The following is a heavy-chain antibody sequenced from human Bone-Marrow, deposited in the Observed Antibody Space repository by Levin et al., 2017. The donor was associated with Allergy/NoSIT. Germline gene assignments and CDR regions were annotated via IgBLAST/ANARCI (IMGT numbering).Heavy chain of an antibody. J-gene: IGHJ4*02. V-gene: IGHV2-5*02. CDR1: GFSLSTSGVG. D-gene: IGHD1-7*01. CDR3: AHIKLSRTFDY. Sequence: SGPTLVKPTQTLTLTCTFSGFSLSTSGVGVGWIRQPPGEGLEWLALIYYDDDKRYIPSLKSRLTITKDTSKNQVVLTMTNMDPVDTATYYCAHIKLSRTFDYWGQGTLVTVSS. CDR2: IYYDDDK.